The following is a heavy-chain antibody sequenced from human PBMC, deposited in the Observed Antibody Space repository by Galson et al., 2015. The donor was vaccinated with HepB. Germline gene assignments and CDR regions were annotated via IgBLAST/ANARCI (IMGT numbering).Heavy chain of an antibody. J-gene: IGHJ4*02. V-gene: IGHV3-30*04. Sequence: SLRLSCAASGFTFSSYAMHWVRQAPGKGLEWVAVISYDGSNKYYADSVKGRFTTSRDNSKNTLYLQMNSLRAEDTAMYYCARPSTPDYGDYVDYFDYWGQGTLVTVSS. D-gene: IGHD4-17*01. CDR3: ARPSTPDYGDYVDYFDY. CDR2: ISYDGSNK. CDR1: GFTFSSYA.